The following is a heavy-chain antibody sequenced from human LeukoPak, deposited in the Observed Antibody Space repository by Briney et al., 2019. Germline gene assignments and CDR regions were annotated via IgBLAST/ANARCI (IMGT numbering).Heavy chain of an antibody. J-gene: IGHJ4*02. CDR2: IYYSGST. D-gene: IGHD1-26*01. CDR3: ARHERYGGATNPDY. Sequence: PSETLSLTCTVSGGSISSSGYYWGWIRQPPGKGLEWIGSIYYSGSTYYNPSLKSRVTISVDTSKNQFSLKLSSVTAADTAVYYCARHERYGGATNPDYWGQGTLVTVSS. V-gene: IGHV4-39*01. CDR1: GGSISSSGYY.